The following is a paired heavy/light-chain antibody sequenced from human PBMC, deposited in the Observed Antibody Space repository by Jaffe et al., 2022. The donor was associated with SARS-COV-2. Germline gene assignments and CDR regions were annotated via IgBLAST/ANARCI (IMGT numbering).Heavy chain of an antibody. J-gene: IGHJ3*02. CDR1: GYTFTSFY. Sequence: QVQLVQSGAEVKKPGASVKVSCKAIGYTFTSFYLHWVRQAPGQGIEWMGIIRPGGGNTFYAQKLQGRVTMTRDTSTTTVYMELGSLTSEDTAVYYCAREGNYGSGSRGAFDIWGQGTMVTVSS. CDR2: IRPGGGNT. D-gene: IGHD3-10*01. V-gene: IGHV1-46*04. CDR3: AREGNYGSGSRGAFDI.
Light chain of an antibody. CDR1: QSVGSSY. Sequence: EIVLTQSPGTLSLSPGERATLSCRASQSVGSSYLAWYQQKPGQAPRLLIYGASSRAAGIPDRISGSGSGTDFTLAISRLEPEDFAVYYCQQYGGSSWTFGQGTKVEIK. CDR3: QQYGGSSWT. CDR2: GAS. J-gene: IGKJ1*01. V-gene: IGKV3-20*01.